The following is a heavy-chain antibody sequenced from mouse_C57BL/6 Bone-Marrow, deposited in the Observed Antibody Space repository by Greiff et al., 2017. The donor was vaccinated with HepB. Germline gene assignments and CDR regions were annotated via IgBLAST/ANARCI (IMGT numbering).Heavy chain of an antibody. D-gene: IGHD1-1*01. V-gene: IGHV3-6*01. J-gene: IGHJ4*01. CDR1: GYSITSGYY. CDR3: ARGPIYYYGPYAMDY. CDR2: ISYDGSN. Sequence: EVKLLESGPGLVKPSQSLSLTCSVTGYSITSGYYWNWIRQFPGNKLEWMGYISYDGSNNYNPSLKNRISITRDTSKNQFFLKLNSVTTEDTATYYCARGPIYYYGPYAMDYWGQGTSVTVSS.